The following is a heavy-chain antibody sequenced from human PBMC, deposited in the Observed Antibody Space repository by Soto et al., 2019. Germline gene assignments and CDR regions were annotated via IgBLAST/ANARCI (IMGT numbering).Heavy chain of an antibody. V-gene: IGHV1-46*01. CDR2: INPSGGST. CDR3: ARHGIDCSDSSAFSIDF. CDR1: GYTFTSYY. D-gene: IGHD3-22*01. Sequence: GASVKVSCKASGYTFTSYYMHWVRQAPGQGLEWMGIINPSGGSTSYAQKFQGQVTISADKSISTAYLQWSSLKPSDTAIYYCARHGIDCSDSSAFSIDFWGQGTQVTVSS. J-gene: IGHJ4*02.